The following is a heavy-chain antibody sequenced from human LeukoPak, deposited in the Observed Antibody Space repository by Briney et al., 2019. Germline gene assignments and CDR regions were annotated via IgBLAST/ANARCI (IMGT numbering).Heavy chain of an antibody. V-gene: IGHV3-33*01. D-gene: IGHD6-19*01. J-gene: IGHJ4*02. CDR2: IWYDGSNK. CDR1: GFTFSSYG. CDR3: ARDLKAVAGPFDY. Sequence: GRSLRLSRAASGFTFSSYGMHWVRQAPGKGLEWVAVIWYDGSNKYYADSVKGRFTISRDNSKNTLYLQMNSLRAEDTAVYYCARDLKAVAGPFDYWGQGTLVTVSS.